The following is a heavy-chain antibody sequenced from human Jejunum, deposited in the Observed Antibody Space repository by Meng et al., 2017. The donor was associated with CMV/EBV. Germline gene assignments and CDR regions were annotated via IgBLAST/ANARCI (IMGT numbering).Heavy chain of an antibody. D-gene: IGHD6-13*01. CDR2: VYYSGST. CDR3: ARVPAELGSSSSWYYFDY. CDR1: SLSSYY. J-gene: IGHJ4*02. Sequence: SLSSYYWTWIRQPPGKGLEWIGYVYYSGSTNYNPSLKSRVTISVDTSKNQFSLKLSSVTAADTAVYYCARVPAELGSSSSWYYFDYWGQGTLVTVSS. V-gene: IGHV4-59*01.